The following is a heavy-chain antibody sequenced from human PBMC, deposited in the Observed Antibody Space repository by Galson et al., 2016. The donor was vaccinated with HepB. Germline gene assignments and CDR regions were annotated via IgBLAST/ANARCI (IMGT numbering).Heavy chain of an antibody. Sequence: SETLSLTCTVSGGSISSDTYYWGWIRQPPGKGLEWIASISYTGNTYYNPSLKSRVTISVDMSKTQFSLKLNSVTAADTAVYFCASERQWFGEPLLFQGLDVWGQGTTVTVSS. V-gene: IGHV4-39*07. CDR2: ISYTGNT. J-gene: IGHJ6*02. CDR3: ASERQWFGEPLLFQGLDV. CDR1: GGSISSDTYY. D-gene: IGHD3-10*01.